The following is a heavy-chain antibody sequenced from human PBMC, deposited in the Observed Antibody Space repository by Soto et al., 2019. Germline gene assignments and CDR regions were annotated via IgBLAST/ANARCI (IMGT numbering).Heavy chain of an antibody. CDR3: ARCGLDYGMDV. V-gene: IGHV4-4*07. CDR2: FYPSGTT. D-gene: IGHD3-16*01. J-gene: IGHJ6*02. Sequence: QVQLQESGPGLVKPSETLSLTCTVSGGSISSYYWCWTRQPAGKGLEWIGRFYPSGTTTHNPSLQSRLTMSADTSRNKFSLNLTSVTAADTAVYYCARCGLDYGMDVWGQGTTVIVSS. CDR1: GGSISSYY.